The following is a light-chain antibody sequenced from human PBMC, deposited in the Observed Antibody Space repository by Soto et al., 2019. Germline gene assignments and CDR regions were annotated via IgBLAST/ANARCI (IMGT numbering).Light chain of an antibody. J-gene: IGKJ2*03. CDR1: QSVSIN. CDR3: QQYNNWPLYS. Sequence: EVVMTQSPATLSVSPGERATLSCRASQSVSINVAWYQQNPGQAPRLLIYDASTRATDIPARFSGSGSGTDFTLTISSLQSEDFAVYYCQQYNNWPLYSFGQGTKLEIK. V-gene: IGKV3-15*01. CDR2: DAS.